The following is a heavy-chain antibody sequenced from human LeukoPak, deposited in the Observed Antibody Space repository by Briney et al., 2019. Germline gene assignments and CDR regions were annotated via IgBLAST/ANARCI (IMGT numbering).Heavy chain of an antibody. CDR3: ARGSGSYLRYFDY. Sequence: AGGSLRLSCAASGFTFGDYYMSWIRQAPGKGLEWVSYISSSGSSIYYADSVKGRFTISRDNAKKSLFLQMNSLRAEDAAVYFCARGSGSYLRYFDYWGQGTLVTVSS. J-gene: IGHJ4*02. D-gene: IGHD1-26*01. CDR1: GFTFGDYY. CDR2: ISSSGSSI. V-gene: IGHV3-11*01.